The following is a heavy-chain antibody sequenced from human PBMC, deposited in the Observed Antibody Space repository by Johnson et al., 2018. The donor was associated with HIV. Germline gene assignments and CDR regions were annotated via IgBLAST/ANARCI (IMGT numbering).Heavy chain of an antibody. D-gene: IGHD1-7*01. CDR2: INWNGGST. Sequence: VQLVESGGGVVRPGGSLRLSCAASGFTFDDYGMSWVRQAPGKGLEWVSGINWNGGSTGYADSVKGRFTISRDNSKNTLYLQMHSLRIEDTAVYYCARARDWNYGDIWGQGTMVTVSS. J-gene: IGHJ3*02. V-gene: IGHV3-20*04. CDR1: GFTFDDYG. CDR3: ARARDWNYGDI.